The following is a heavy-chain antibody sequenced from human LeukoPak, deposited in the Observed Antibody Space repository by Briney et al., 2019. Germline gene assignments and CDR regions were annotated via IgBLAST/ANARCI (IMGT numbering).Heavy chain of an antibody. J-gene: IGHJ5*02. CDR3: AKDLRWDHPGLDP. CDR1: GYTFTGYY. Sequence: VASVKVSCKASGYTFTGYYMHWVRQAPGQGLESMGIINPGGGSTSYAQKFQDRVTMTRDTSTSTVYMELNSLRSEDTAVYYCAKDLRWDHPGLDPWGQGTLVIVSS. CDR2: INPGGGST. D-gene: IGHD4-23*01. V-gene: IGHV1-46*01.